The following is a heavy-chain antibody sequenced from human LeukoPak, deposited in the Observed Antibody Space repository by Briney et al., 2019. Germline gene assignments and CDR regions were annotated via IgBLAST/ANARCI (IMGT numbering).Heavy chain of an antibody. D-gene: IGHD2-21*01. CDR3: TRQSENYSLDY. V-gene: IGHV3-30*03. CDR2: ISYDGSNK. Sequence: PGGSLRLSCAASGFTFSSYGMHWVRQAPGKGLEWVAVISYDGSNKYYVDSVKGRFTISRDNSKNTLYLQMNSLRAEDTAVYFCTRQSENYSLDYWGQGTLVTVSS. CDR1: GFTFSSYG. J-gene: IGHJ4*02.